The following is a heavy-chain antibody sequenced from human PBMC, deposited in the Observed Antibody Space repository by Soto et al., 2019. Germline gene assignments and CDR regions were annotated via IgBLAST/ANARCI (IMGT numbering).Heavy chain of an antibody. CDR1: GFTFSNAW. J-gene: IGHJ4*02. CDR3: TTDPWIQLWSNFDY. D-gene: IGHD5-18*01. V-gene: IGHV3-15*01. Sequence: PGGSLRLSCAASGFTFSNAWMSWVRQAPGKGLEWVGRIKSKTDGGTTDYAAPVKGRFTISRDDSKNTLYLQMNSLKTEDTAVYYCTTDPWIQLWSNFDYWGQGTLVTVTS. CDR2: IKSKTDGGTT.